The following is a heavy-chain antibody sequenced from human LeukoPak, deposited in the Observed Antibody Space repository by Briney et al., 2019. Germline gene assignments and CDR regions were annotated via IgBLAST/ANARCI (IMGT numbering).Heavy chain of an antibody. Sequence: GGSLRLSCAASGFTFGSYSMNWVRQAPGKGLEWVSSISSSSSYIYYADSVKGRFTISRDNSKNTLYLQMNSLRAEDTAVYYCARNYYDSSAYYYFDYWGQGTLVTVSS. D-gene: IGHD3-22*01. CDR1: GFTFGSYS. CDR3: ARNYYDSSAYYYFDY. V-gene: IGHV3-21*01. CDR2: ISSSSSYI. J-gene: IGHJ4*02.